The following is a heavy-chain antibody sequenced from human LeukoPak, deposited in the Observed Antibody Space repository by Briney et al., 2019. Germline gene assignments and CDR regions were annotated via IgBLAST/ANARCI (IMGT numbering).Heavy chain of an antibody. D-gene: IGHD1-26*01. CDR3: ARDPGAGYFDY. CDR2: IKQDGSEK. CDR1: GFTFSSDW. J-gene: IGHJ4*02. Sequence: PGGSLRLSCAASGFTFSSDWMSWVRQAPGKGLEWVANIKQDGSEKYYVDSVKGRFTISRDNAKNSLYLQMNSLRAEDTAVYYCARDPGAGYFDYWGQGTLVTVSS. V-gene: IGHV3-7*01.